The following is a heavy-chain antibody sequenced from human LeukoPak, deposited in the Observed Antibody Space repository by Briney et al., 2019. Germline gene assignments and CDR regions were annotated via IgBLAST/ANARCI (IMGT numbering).Heavy chain of an antibody. J-gene: IGHJ5*02. D-gene: IGHD5-12*01. Sequence: ASVKVSCKASGGTFSSYAISWVRQAPGQGLEWMGGIIPIFGTANYAQKFQGRVTITADESTSTAYMELSSLRSEDTAVYYCARAGYDYLNWFDPWGQGTLVTVSS. CDR2: IIPIFGTA. V-gene: IGHV1-69*13. CDR1: GGTFSSYA. CDR3: ARAGYDYLNWFDP.